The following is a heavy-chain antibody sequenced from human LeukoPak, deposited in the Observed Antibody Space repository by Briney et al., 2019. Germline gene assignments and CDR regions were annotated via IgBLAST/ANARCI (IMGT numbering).Heavy chain of an antibody. CDR3: ARFYPNYYDSSGMDV. J-gene: IGHJ6*02. Sequence: PSETLSLTCTVSGGSISSGGYSWSWIRQHPGKGLEWIGYIYYSGSTNYNPSLKSRVTISVDTSKNQFSLKLSSVTAADTAVYYCARFYPNYYDSSGMDVWGQGTTVTVSS. CDR1: GGSISSGGYS. D-gene: IGHD3-22*01. V-gene: IGHV4-61*08. CDR2: IYYSGST.